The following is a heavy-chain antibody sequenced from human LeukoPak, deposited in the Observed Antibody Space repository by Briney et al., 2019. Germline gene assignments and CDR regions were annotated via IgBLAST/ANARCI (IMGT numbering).Heavy chain of an antibody. CDR3: ARVIVVGTILDAFDI. J-gene: IGHJ3*02. Sequence: SQTLSLTCTVSGDSISSGSYYWSWIRQLAGKGLEWIGRIYTSGSTNYNPSLKSRVSISVDTSKNQFSLKLSSVTAAGTAVYYCARVIVVGTILDAFDIWGQGTMVTVSS. CDR1: GDSISSGSYY. D-gene: IGHD3-22*01. CDR2: IYTSGST. V-gene: IGHV4-61*02.